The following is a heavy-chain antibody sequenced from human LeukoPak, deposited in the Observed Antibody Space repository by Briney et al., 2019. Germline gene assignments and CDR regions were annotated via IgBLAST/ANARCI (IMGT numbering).Heavy chain of an antibody. CDR2: IGAGGIST. Sequence: GGSLRLPCGASGFTFSTYPMTWVRQAPGKGLEWVSSIGAGGISTYYADSVKGRFVISRDNSKNTLYLQMSSLRDDDTAVYYCAKYIVVDATRTFDYWGQGTLVTVSS. V-gene: IGHV3-23*01. CDR3: AKYIVVDATRTFDY. CDR1: GFTFSTYP. J-gene: IGHJ4*02. D-gene: IGHD2-2*01.